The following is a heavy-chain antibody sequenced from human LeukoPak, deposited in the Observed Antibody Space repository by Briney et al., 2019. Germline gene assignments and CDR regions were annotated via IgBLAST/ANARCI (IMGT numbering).Heavy chain of an antibody. V-gene: IGHV3-33*08. CDR1: GFTFSSYG. CDR2: IWYDGSNK. Sequence: GRSLRLSCAASGFTFSSYGMHWVRQAPGKGLEWVAVIWYDGSNKYYADSVKGRFTISRDNSKNTLYLQMNSLRAEDTAVYYCARDFVYYDFWSGYFGSNDYYGMDVWGQGTTVTVSS. CDR3: ARDFVYYDFWSGYFGSNDYYGMDV. J-gene: IGHJ6*02. D-gene: IGHD3-3*01.